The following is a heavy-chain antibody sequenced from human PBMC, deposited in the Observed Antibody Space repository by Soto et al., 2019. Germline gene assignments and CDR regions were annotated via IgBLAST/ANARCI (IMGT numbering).Heavy chain of an antibody. D-gene: IGHD3-10*01. Sequence: EVQLVESGGGLVQPGGSLRLSCAGSGFTLSRYWMHWVRQAPGKGLVWVSRINSGGSSTTYADSVKGRFTISRNNANTTVDLQLNSLRVEDTAVYYWLAGETNYFDFWGQGTLVTVSS. V-gene: IGHV3-74*01. CDR3: LAGETNYFDF. CDR1: GFTLSRYW. CDR2: INSGGSST. J-gene: IGHJ4*02.